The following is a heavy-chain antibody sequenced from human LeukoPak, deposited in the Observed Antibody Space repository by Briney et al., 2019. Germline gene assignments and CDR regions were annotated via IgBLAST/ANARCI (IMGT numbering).Heavy chain of an antibody. CDR2: IYHSGST. V-gene: IGHV4-38-2*02. D-gene: IGHD5-24*01. Sequence: PSETLSLTCTVSGYSISGGYYWGWIRQPPGKGLEWIGSIYHSGSTYYNPCLRSRVTISVDTSKNQFSLKLSSVTAADTAVYYCARVEIATITAFDIWGQGTMVTVSS. J-gene: IGHJ3*02. CDR1: GYSISGGYY. CDR3: ARVEIATITAFDI.